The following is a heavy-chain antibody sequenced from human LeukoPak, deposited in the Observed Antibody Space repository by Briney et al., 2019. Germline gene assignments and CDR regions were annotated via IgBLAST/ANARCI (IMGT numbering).Heavy chain of an antibody. CDR1: GFTFSVSG. Sequence: GGSLRLSCAASGFTFSVSGMYWVRQAPGKGLEWLAFISDDGSRKYYADSVKGRFTISRDNSKNTLFLQMNSLRTEDTAMYYCAKDRSTTWSFDYWGQGTLVTVSS. J-gene: IGHJ4*02. V-gene: IGHV3-30*18. D-gene: IGHD6-13*01. CDR3: AKDRSTTWSFDY. CDR2: ISDDGSRK.